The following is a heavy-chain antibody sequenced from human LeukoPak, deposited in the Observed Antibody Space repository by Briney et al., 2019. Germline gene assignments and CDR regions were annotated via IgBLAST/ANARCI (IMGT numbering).Heavy chain of an antibody. V-gene: IGHV3-23*01. CDR3: AKGTERYREVSSFDS. J-gene: IGHJ4*02. CDR1: GFTFNTFT. Sequence: GGSLRLSCAASGFTFNTFTMNWVRQAPGKGLEWVSAINRGGDGTYYADFVQGRFTISRDNSENTLYLQMNSLRPEDTATYYCAKGTERYREVSSFDSWGQGTQVTVSS. CDR2: INRGGDGT. D-gene: IGHD3-10*01.